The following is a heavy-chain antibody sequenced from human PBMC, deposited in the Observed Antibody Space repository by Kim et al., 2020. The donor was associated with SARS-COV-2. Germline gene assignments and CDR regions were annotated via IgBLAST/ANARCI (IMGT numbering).Heavy chain of an antibody. CDR3: ARVYYDILTGCS. J-gene: IGHJ5*02. Sequence: YYADSVKGRFTSSRDNAKNSLYLQMNSLRDEDTAVYYCARVYYDILTGCSWGQGTLVTVSS. D-gene: IGHD3-9*01. V-gene: IGHV3-48*02.